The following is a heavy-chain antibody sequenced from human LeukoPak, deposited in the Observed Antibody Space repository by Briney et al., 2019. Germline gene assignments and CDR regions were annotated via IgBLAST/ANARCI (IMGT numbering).Heavy chain of an antibody. CDR3: ARDSNDYVWGSYRYGFDP. CDR2: IIPFFGRA. Sequence: GASVKVSCKASGGTFSSYGISWVRQAPGQGLEWMGGIIPFFGRADYAQKFQGRVTITADKSTSTAYMDLTSLKSEDTAVYYCARDSNDYVWGSYRYGFDPWGQGTLVTVSS. J-gene: IGHJ5*02. V-gene: IGHV1-69*06. CDR1: GGTFSSYG. D-gene: IGHD3-16*02.